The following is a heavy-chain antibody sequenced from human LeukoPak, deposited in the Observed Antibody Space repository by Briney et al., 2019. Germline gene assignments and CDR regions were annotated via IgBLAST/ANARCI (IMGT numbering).Heavy chain of an antibody. Sequence: GGSLRLSCAASGFTFSTYWMHWARHAPGKGLVWVSHINSDGSISAYGDSVKGRFTISRDNAKNALFLQMTSLRAEDTAVYYCARRDTESYYYYLDVWGNGTTVIVSS. CDR1: GFTFSTYW. J-gene: IGHJ6*03. CDR3: ARRDTESYYYYLDV. CDR2: INSDGSIS. V-gene: IGHV3-74*01.